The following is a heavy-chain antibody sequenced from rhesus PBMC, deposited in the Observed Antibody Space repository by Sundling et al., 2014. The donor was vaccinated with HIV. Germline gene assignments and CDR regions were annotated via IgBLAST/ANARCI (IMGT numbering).Heavy chain of an antibody. Sequence: QLQMQESGPGLVKPSETLSLTCAVSGGSISSSNWSWIRQAPGKGLEWIGCISGSTGSTNYNPSLKSRVTLSVDTSKNHFSLKLTSMTAADTAVYFCARELPGSGGFDYWGQGILVTVSS. CDR2: ISGSTGST. J-gene: IGHJ4*01. CDR1: GGSISSSN. V-gene: IGHV4-169*02. CDR3: ARELPGSGGFDY. D-gene: IGHD6-31*01.